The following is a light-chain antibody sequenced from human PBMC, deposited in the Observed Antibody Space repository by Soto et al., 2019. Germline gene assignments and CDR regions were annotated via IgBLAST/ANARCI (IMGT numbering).Light chain of an antibody. V-gene: IGKV3-11*01. CDR1: QSVNNY. CDR3: HQRFSWTLP. Sequence: EIVLTQSPATLSLSPGESATRSCRASQSVNNYLAWYQQKPGQTPRLLIYDASKRATGTTARFTGRGSGTDFTLTISSLETEDFAVYYCHQRFSWTLPFGGGTKGDI. J-gene: IGKJ4*01. CDR2: DAS.